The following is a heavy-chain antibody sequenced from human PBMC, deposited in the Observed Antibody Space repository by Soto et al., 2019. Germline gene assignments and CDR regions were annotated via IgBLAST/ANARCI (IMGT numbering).Heavy chain of an antibody. Sequence: EVQLVESGGGLVQPGGSLRLSCAASGFTFSSYWMSWVRQAPGKGLEWVANIKQDGSEKYYVDSVKGRFTISRDNDKNSLYLQMNSLRAEDTAVYYCARVPLQLVMSPYFDYWGQGTLVTVSS. V-gene: IGHV3-7*04. D-gene: IGHD6-13*01. CDR3: ARVPLQLVMSPYFDY. J-gene: IGHJ4*02. CDR2: IKQDGSEK. CDR1: GFTFSSYW.